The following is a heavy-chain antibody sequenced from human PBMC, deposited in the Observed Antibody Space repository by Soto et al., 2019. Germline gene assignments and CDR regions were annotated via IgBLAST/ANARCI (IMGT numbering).Heavy chain of an antibody. CDR1: GDSISSGGYY. V-gene: IGHV4-31*11. J-gene: IGHJ4*02. D-gene: IGHD6-6*01. CDR2: IYYSGSA. Sequence: QVQLQESGPGLVKPSQTLSLACAVSGDSISSGGYYWSWIRQHPGKGLEWVGYIYYSGSAYYNPSLKSRITISLDTSKTQFSLMLSSVTAADTAVYYCARGLYTSSTSYFDYWDQGTLVTVSS. CDR3: ARGLYTSSTSYFDY.